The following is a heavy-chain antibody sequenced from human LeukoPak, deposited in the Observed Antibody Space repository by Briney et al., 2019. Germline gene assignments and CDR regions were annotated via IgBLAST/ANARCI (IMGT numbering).Heavy chain of an antibody. CDR3: ERDQSDYDFWSGYYQYYFDY. J-gene: IGHJ4*02. Sequence: GGSLRLSCAASGFTFSSYWMSWGRQAPGKGLEWVANIKQDGSEKYYVDSVKGRFTISRDNAKNSLYLQMNSLRAEDTAVYYCERDQSDYDFWSGYYQYYFDYWGQGTLVTVSS. D-gene: IGHD3-3*01. CDR1: GFTFSSYW. CDR2: IKQDGSEK. V-gene: IGHV3-7*01.